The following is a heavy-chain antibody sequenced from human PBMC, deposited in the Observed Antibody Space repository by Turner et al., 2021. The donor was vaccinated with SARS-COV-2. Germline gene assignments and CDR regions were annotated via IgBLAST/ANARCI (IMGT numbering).Heavy chain of an antibody. CDR2: ISSSSRYI. CDR1: GVTFSSYS. D-gene: IGHD3-3*01. V-gene: IGHV3-21*01. CDR3: ARVRDDFWSGYHRHAFDI. J-gene: IGHJ3*02. Sequence: EVQLVESGGGLVKPGGSLRLSGAASGVTFSSYSMDWVRQAPGKGWVWVSSISSSSRYIYSADSVKGRFTISRDNAKNSLYLQMNSLRAEDTAVYYCARVRDDFWSGYHRHAFDIWGQGTMVTVSS.